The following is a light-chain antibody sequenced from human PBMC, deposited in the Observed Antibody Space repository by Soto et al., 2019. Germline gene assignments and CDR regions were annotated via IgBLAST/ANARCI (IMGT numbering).Light chain of an antibody. CDR1: RGIRHD. Sequence: DIQMTQSPSSLSASVGGRVTITCLASRGIRHDLGWYQQKPGKAPKRLIYSASSLQSGVPSRFSGSGSGTEFTLTISSLQPEDFATYYCQQSYSTPITFGQGTRLEIK. CDR2: SAS. CDR3: QQSYSTPIT. V-gene: IGKV1-17*01. J-gene: IGKJ5*01.